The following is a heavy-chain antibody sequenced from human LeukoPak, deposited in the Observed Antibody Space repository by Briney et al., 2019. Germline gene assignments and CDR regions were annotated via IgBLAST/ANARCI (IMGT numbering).Heavy chain of an antibody. CDR2: IYYSGST. V-gene: IGHV4-59*01. D-gene: IGHD3-3*01. Sequence: SETLSLTCTVSGGSISSYYWSWIRQPPGKGLEWIGYIYYSGSTNYNPSLKSRVTISVDTSKNQFSLKLSSVTAADTAVYYCARASYYDFWSGPPENAFDIWGQGTMVTVSS. J-gene: IGHJ3*02. CDR1: GGSISSYY. CDR3: ARASYYDFWSGPPENAFDI.